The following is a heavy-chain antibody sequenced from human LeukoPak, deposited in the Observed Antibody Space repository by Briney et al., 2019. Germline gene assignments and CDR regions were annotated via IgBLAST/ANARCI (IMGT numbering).Heavy chain of an antibody. CDR3: ARGGDSSGWYDWSIDY. CDR2: IYYSGST. Sequence: SETLSLTCTVSGGSISSYYWSWIRQPPGKGLEWIGYIYYSGSTNYNPSLKSRVTISVDTSKNQFSLKLSPVTAADTAVYYCARGGDSSGWYDWSIDYWGQGTLVTVSS. J-gene: IGHJ4*02. D-gene: IGHD6-19*01. V-gene: IGHV4-59*01. CDR1: GGSISSYY.